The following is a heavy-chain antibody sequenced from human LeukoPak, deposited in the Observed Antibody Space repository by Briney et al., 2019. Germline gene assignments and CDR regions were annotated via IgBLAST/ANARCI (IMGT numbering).Heavy chain of an antibody. CDR2: IYYSGST. Sequence: SETLSLACTVSDDSITIYYWSWIRQPPGKGLEWIGYIYYSGSTNYNPSLKSRVTISVDTSKNQFSLKLRSVTAADTAVYYCARLTGYSSESWFDPWGQGTLVTVSS. CDR1: DDSITIYY. D-gene: IGHD3-9*01. CDR3: ARLTGYSSESWFDP. V-gene: IGHV4-59*01. J-gene: IGHJ5*02.